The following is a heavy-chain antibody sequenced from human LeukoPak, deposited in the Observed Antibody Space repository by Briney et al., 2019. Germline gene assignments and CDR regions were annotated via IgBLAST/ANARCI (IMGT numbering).Heavy chain of an antibody. CDR1: GYSFTSYW. J-gene: IGHJ3*02. Sequence: GESLKISCKGSGYSFTSYWIGWVRQMPGKGLEWMGIIYPGDSDTRYSTSFQGQVTISADKSISTAYLQWSSLKASDTAMYYCATTNMLPVAMATRADAFDIWGQGTMVTVSS. V-gene: IGHV5-51*01. CDR3: ATTNMLPVAMATRADAFDI. D-gene: IGHD5-18*01. CDR2: IYPGDSDT.